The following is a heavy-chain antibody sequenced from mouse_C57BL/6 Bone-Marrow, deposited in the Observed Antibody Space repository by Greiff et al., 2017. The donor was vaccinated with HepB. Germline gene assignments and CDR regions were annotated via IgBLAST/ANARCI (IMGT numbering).Heavy chain of an antibody. Sequence: SLPLSFSSSFFPFTIYFISFFLHTPYKILYLVATISSGGSYTYYPDSVKGRFTISRDNAKNTLYLQMSSLKSEDTAMYYCARPGYVAWFAYWGQGTLVTVSA. V-gene: IGHV5-6*01. CDR2: ISSGGSYT. J-gene: IGHJ3*01. CDR3: ARPGYVAWFAY. D-gene: IGHD3-1*01. CDR1: FFPFTIYF.